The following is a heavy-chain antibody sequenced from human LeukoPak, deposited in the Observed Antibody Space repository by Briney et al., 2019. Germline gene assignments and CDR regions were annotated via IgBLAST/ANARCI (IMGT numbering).Heavy chain of an antibody. Sequence: PSQTLSLTCTVSGGSISSGDYYWSWIRQPPGKGLEWIGYIYYSGSTYYNPSLKSRVTISVGTSKNQFSLKLSSVTAADTAVYYCARVSAMVTIDYWGQGTLVTVSS. CDR1: GGSISSGDYY. V-gene: IGHV4-30-4*01. CDR3: ARVSAMVTIDY. J-gene: IGHJ4*02. CDR2: IYYSGST. D-gene: IGHD5-18*01.